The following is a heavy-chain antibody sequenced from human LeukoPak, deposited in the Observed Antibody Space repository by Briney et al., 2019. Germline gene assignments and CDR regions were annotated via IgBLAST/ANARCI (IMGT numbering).Heavy chain of an antibody. CDR2: ISYDGSNK. J-gene: IGHJ4*02. CDR1: GFTFSSYG. D-gene: IGHD3-22*01. V-gene: IGHV3-30*03. Sequence: GRSLRLSCAASGFTFSSYGMHWVRQAPGKGLEWVAVISYDGSNKYYADSVKGRFTISRDNSKNTLYLQMNSLRAEDTAVYYCAGGYYAIDYWGQGTLVTVSS. CDR3: AGGYYAIDY.